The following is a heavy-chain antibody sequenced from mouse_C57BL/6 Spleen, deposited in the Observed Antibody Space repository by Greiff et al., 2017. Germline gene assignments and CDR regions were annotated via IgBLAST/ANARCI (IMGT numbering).Heavy chain of an antibody. CDR1: GYSFTGYY. J-gene: IGHJ4*01. V-gene: IGHV1-31*01. CDR2: IYPYNGVS. Sequence: VQLQQSGPELVKPGASVKISCKASGYSFTGYYMHWVKQSHGNILDWIGYIYPYNGVSSYNQTFKGKATLTVDKSSRTAYMELRRLTSEDSSVYYCARGGLDGSSSPYAMDYWGQGTSVTVSS. CDR3: ARGGLDGSSSPYAMDY. D-gene: IGHD1-1*01.